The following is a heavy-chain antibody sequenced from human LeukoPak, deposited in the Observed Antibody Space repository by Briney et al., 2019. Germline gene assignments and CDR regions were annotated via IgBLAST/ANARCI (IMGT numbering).Heavy chain of an antibody. CDR3: ARSTYDFWSASIFDY. Sequence: SQTLSLTCTVSGGSISSGDYYWSSIRQPPGRGIEGLGYIYYSGSTYYNPSLKSRVTISVDTSKNQFSLKLSSVTAADTAVYYCARSTYDFWSASIFDYWGQGTLVTVSS. CDR1: GGSISSGDYY. J-gene: IGHJ4*02. V-gene: IGHV4-30-4*08. CDR2: IYYSGST. D-gene: IGHD3-3*01.